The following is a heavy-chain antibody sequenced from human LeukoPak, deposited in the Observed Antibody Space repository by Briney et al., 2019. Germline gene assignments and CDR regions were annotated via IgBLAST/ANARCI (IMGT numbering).Heavy chain of an antibody. V-gene: IGHV3-30*02. J-gene: IGHJ4*02. D-gene: IGHD3-3*01. Sequence: GGSLRLSCAASGFTFSSYGMHWVRQAPGKGLEWVAFIRYDGSNKYYADSVKGRFTISRDNSKNTLYLQMNSLRAEDTAVYYCAKALTYDFWSGYGDYWGQGTLVTVSS. CDR3: AKALTYDFWSGYGDY. CDR2: IRYDGSNK. CDR1: GFTFSSYG.